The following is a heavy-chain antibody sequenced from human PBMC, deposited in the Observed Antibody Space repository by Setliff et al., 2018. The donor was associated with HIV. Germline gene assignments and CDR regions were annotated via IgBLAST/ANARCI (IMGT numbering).Heavy chain of an antibody. J-gene: IGHJ3*02. CDR1: GGSISSSSYY. D-gene: IGHD3-16*01. Sequence: SETLSLTCTVSGGSISSSSYYWGWIRQPPGKGLEWIGSIYYSGSTYYNPSLKSRVTISVDTSKNQFSLKLSSVTAADTAVYYCAREKLEGGIIRAFDIWGQGTMVTVSS. V-gene: IGHV4-39*07. CDR2: IYYSGST. CDR3: AREKLEGGIIRAFDI.